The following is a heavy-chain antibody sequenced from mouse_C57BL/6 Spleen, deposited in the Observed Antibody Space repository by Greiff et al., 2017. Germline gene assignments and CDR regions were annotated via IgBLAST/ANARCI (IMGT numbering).Heavy chain of an antibody. CDR3: ARGGYYSSSDGYFDD. CDR2: ISYSGST. V-gene: IGHV3-8*01. J-gene: IGHJ1*03. Sequence: EVKVVESGPGLAKPSQSLSLTCSVTGYSITSDYWNWIRKFPGNKLEYMGYISYSGSTYYNPTLKSRISITRDTSKNQYYLQLNSVTTEDTATYYCARGGYYSSSDGYFDDWGTGTTVTVSS. CDR1: GYSITSDY. D-gene: IGHD1-1*01.